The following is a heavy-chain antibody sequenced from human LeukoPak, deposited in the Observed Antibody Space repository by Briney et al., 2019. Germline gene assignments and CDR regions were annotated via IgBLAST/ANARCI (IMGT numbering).Heavy chain of an antibody. CDR3: ARVVSDSSGYYEEIDY. D-gene: IGHD3-22*01. Sequence: PSQTLSLTCAVSGGSISSGGYSWSWIRQPPGKGLEWIGYIYHSGSTYYNPSLKSRVTISVDRSKNQFSLKLSSVTAADTAVYYCARVVSDSSGYYEEIDYWGQGTLVTVSS. CDR2: IYHSGST. CDR1: GGSISSGGYS. J-gene: IGHJ4*02. V-gene: IGHV4-30-2*01.